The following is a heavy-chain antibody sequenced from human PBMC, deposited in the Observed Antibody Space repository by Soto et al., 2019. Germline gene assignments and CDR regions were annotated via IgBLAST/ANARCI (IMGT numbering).Heavy chain of an antibody. Sequence: SETLCLTCTVSGGSISSGDYYWSWIRQPPGKGLEWIGYIYYSGSTYYNPSLKSRVTISVDTSKNQFSLKLSSVTAADTAVYYCARDRIAVAGTFDYWGQGTLVTVSS. J-gene: IGHJ4*02. D-gene: IGHD6-19*01. CDR3: ARDRIAVAGTFDY. CDR1: GGSISSGDYY. V-gene: IGHV4-30-4*01. CDR2: IYYSGST.